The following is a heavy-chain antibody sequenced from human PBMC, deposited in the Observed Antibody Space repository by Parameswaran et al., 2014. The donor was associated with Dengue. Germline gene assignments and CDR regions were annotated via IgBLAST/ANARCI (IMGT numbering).Heavy chain of an antibody. CDR3: ARGFYCSSTSCPYGMDV. J-gene: IGHJ6*02. V-gene: IGHV3-30-3*01. D-gene: IGHD2-2*01. CDR2: ISYDGSNK. Sequence: VRQAPGKGLEWVAVISYDGSNKYYADSVKGRFTISRDNSKNTLYLQMNSLRAEDTAVYYCARGFYCSSTSCPYGMDVWGQGTTVTVSS.